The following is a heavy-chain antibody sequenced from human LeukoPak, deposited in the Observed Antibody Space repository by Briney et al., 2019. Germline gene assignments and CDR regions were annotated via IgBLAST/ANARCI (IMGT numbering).Heavy chain of an antibody. V-gene: IGHV3-48*04. CDR3: ARVGCSRSTCYVDYYYYYGMDA. D-gene: IGHD2-2*01. Sequence: GGSLRLSCAASGFTFSSYSMNWVRQAPGKGLEWVSYISSSSSTIYYADSVKGRFTISRDNAKNSLSLQMNSLRAEDTAVYYCARVGCSRSTCYVDYYYYYGMDAWGQGTTVTVSS. J-gene: IGHJ6*02. CDR2: ISSSSSTI. CDR1: GFTFSSYS.